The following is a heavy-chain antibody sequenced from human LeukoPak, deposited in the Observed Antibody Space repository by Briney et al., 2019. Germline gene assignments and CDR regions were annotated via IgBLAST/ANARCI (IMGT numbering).Heavy chain of an antibody. CDR3: ARGPYSSNWYVDY. J-gene: IGHJ4*02. CDR1: GFTLSSYE. V-gene: IGHV3-48*03. Sequence: AGSLRLSCAASGFTLSSYEMNWVRLAPGKGLESISYISRTGNSIYYADSVKGRFTISRDSAKNSLYLQMNSLRAEDTAVYYCARGPYSSNWYVDYWGQGTLVTVAS. CDR2: ISRTGNSI. D-gene: IGHD6-13*01.